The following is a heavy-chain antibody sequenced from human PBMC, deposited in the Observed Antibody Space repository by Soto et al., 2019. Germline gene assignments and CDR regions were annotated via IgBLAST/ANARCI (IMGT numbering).Heavy chain of an antibody. D-gene: IGHD6-6*01. J-gene: IGHJ4*02. V-gene: IGHV3-9*01. CDR3: AKDSGYSSSSATHFDY. Sequence: GGSLRLSCAASGFAFDDYAMHWVRQAPGKGLEWVSGISWNSGSIGYADSVKGRFTISRDNAKNSLYLQMNSLRAEDTALYYCAKDSGYSSSSATHFDYWGQGTLVTVSS. CDR2: ISWNSGSI. CDR1: GFAFDDYA.